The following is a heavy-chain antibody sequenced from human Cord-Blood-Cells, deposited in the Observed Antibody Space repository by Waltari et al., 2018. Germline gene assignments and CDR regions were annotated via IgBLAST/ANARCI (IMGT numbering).Heavy chain of an antibody. Sequence: QVQLVQSGAEVKKPGASVKVSCKASGYTFTGYYMHWVRQAPGQGLEWMGWINPNSGGTNYAKKFQGRVTMTRDTSISTAYMELSRLRSDDTAVYYCARVGMGRAAAAQFDYWGQGTLVTVSS. CDR3: ARVGMGRAAAAQFDY. D-gene: IGHD6-13*01. J-gene: IGHJ4*02. V-gene: IGHV1-2*02. CDR2: INPNSGGT. CDR1: GYTFTGYY.